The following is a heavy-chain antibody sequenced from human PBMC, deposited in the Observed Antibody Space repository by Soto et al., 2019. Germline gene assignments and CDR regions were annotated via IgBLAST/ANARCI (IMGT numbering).Heavy chain of an antibody. Sequence: QVQLVQSGAEVKKPVSSVKVSCKVSGGTFSSHSINWVRQAPGQGPEWMGGIIPIFGTENYAQKFQGRVTITADESTSTAYMELSSLTSEDTALYYCSTSVYCSTTRCYYYYGLDVWGQGTTVIVSS. J-gene: IGHJ6*02. V-gene: IGHV1-69*01. CDR3: STSVYCSTTRCYYYYGLDV. D-gene: IGHD2-2*01. CDR1: GGTFSSHS. CDR2: IIPIFGTE.